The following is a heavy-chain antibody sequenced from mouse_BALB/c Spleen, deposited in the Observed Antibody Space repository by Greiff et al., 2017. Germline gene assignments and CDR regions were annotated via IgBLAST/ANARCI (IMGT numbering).Heavy chain of an antibody. Sequence: EVKVVESGGGLVQPGGSLRLSCATSGFTFTDYYMSWVRQPPGKALEWLGFIRNKANGYTTEYSASVKGRFTISRDNSQSILYLQMNTLRAEDSATYYCARDSDAMDYWGQGTSVTVSS. V-gene: IGHV7-3*02. CDR2: IRNKANGYTT. J-gene: IGHJ4*01. CDR3: ARDSDAMDY. CDR1: GFTFTDYY.